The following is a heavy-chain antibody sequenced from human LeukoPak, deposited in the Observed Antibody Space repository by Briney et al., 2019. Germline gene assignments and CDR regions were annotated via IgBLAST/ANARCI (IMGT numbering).Heavy chain of an antibody. D-gene: IGHD1-26*01. Sequence: PGGSLRLSCAASGFTFSSYGMHWVRQAPGKGLEWVAVISYDGSNKYYADSVQGRFTISRDNSKNTLYLQMNSLRVEDTAVYYCAKENLSGSYYYFDYWGQGTLVTVSS. J-gene: IGHJ4*02. V-gene: IGHV3-30*18. CDR2: ISYDGSNK. CDR3: AKENLSGSYYYFDY. CDR1: GFTFSSYG.